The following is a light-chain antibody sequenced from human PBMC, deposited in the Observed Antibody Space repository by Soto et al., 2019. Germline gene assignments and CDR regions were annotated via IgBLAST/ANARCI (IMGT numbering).Light chain of an antibody. J-gene: IGKJ5*01. CDR1: QDINIY. V-gene: IGKV1-33*01. CDR3: QQYDILPIT. Sequence: EIHITQSPSPLFSSVVYKFPIPCRATQDINIYLNWYQQKPGKAPNLLIYDASNLEIGVPSRFSGSGSGTHFTFTISSLQTEDIGTYYCQQYDILPITFGRGTRLEI. CDR2: DAS.